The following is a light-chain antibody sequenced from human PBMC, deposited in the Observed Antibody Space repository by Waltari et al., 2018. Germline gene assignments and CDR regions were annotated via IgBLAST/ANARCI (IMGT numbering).Light chain of an antibody. CDR3: HQYGASPRT. Sequence: ENVLTQSPATLSLSPGERATLSCRASQTVNNNYLAWYQKKPGQAPRLLIYIASSRAAGIPDRFTGSGSGTDFTLTISRLEPEDFAVYYCHQYGASPRTFGRGTKVEIK. CDR1: QTVNNNY. CDR2: IAS. J-gene: IGKJ1*01. V-gene: IGKV3-20*01.